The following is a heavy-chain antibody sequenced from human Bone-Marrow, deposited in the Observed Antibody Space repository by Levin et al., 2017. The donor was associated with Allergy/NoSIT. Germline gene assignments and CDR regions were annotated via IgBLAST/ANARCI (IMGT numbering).Heavy chain of an antibody. CDR1: GFKFNIFW. CDR2: ISNDGSIT. Sequence: GGSLRLSCAASGFKFNIFWMHWVRQVPGKGPVWVSRISNDGSITNYADSVKGRFTISRDNAKNTVYLQMSNLRAEDTAIYYCVRDIYDYVWGTYAYWGQGSLVTVSS. CDR3: VRDIYDYVWGTYAY. J-gene: IGHJ4*02. D-gene: IGHD3-16*01. V-gene: IGHV3-74*01.